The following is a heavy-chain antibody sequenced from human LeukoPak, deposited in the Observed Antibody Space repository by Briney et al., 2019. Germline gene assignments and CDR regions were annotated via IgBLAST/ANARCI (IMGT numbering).Heavy chain of an antibody. CDR3: ARDWYSGSYYAGDY. V-gene: IGHV3-30-3*01. D-gene: IGHD1-26*01. CDR2: ISYDGSNK. CDR1: GFTFRSYA. Sequence: WRSLRLSCAASGFTFRSYAMHWVRQAPGKGLEWVAVISYDGSNKYYADSVKGRFTISRDNSKNTLYLQMNSLRAEDTAVYYCARDWYSGSYYAGDYWGQGTLVTVSS. J-gene: IGHJ4*02.